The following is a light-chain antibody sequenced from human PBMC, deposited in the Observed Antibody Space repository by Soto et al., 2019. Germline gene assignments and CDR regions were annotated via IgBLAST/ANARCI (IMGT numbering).Light chain of an antibody. CDR1: QSVSSY. J-gene: IGKJ4*01. Sequence: IVLTQSPGTLSLSPGEGATLSCRAGQSVSSYLAWYQQKPGQGPRLLIYGASSRAPGIPDRFSGSGSGTGFTLTINRLEPEDFAVYYCQQRSNWPPITFGGGTKVDIK. CDR3: QQRSNWPPIT. CDR2: GAS. V-gene: IGKV3-11*01.